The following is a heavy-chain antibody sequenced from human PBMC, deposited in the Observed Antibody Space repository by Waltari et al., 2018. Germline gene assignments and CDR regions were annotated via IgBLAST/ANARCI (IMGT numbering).Heavy chain of an antibody. V-gene: IGHV3-23*04. CDR2: ISGSGGST. Sequence: EVQLVESGGGLVQPGGSLRLSCAASGFTFSSYAMSWVRQAPGQGLEWVSAISGSGGSTYYADSVKGRFTISRDNSKNTLYLQMNSLRAEDTAVYYCAKVGVLRFLEWPTGFDPWGQGTLVTVSS. CDR3: AKVGVLRFLEWPTGFDP. CDR1: GFTFSSYA. J-gene: IGHJ5*02. D-gene: IGHD3-3*01.